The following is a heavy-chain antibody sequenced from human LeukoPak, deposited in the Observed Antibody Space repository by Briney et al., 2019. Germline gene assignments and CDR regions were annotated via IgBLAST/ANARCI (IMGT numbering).Heavy chain of an antibody. CDR1: GYTFMSYG. V-gene: IGHV1-18*01. CDR3: ARATGTWSHDGFDI. Sequence: ASVKVSCKAYGYTFMSYGISWVRQAPGQGLEWMGWIYGSSSNTNYTQRLQGRVTMTTDTSTTTAYMELRSLRSDDTAVYYCARATGTWSHDGFDIWGQRAKDTVSS. CDR2: IYGSSSNT. D-gene: IGHD3-3*01. J-gene: IGHJ3*02.